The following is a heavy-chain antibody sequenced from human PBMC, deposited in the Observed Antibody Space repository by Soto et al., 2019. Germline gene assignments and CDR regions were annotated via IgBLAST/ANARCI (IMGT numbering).Heavy chain of an antibody. J-gene: IGHJ3*01. CDR1: GFALSTYS. D-gene: IGHD2-15*01. CDR3: AREEGYCGGGSCFRSAFDL. CDR2: TFNYDGSL. V-gene: IGHV3-21*01. Sequence: EVQLVESRGRVVKPGGSLRLSCAVSGFALSTYSIAWVRQAPGKGLEWVSFTFNYDGSLYYADSVKGRFAISRDDAKNSVYLQMNSLRAEDTAVYYCAREEGYCGGGSCFRSAFDLWGQGTVVTVSS.